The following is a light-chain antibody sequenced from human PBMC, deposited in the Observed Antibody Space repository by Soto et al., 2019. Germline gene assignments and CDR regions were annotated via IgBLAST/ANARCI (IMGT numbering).Light chain of an antibody. V-gene: IGLV2-14*01. CDR3: SSYSSTSTTYV. CDR1: ISDVGSHNY. CDR2: EVN. J-gene: IGLJ1*01. Sequence: QSVLTQPASLSGSPGQSITISCTGTISDVGSHNYVSWYQQHPGKAPKLIIFEVNSRPSGVSNRFSGSKSGSAASLTISGLQAEDEADYYCSSYSSTSTTYVFGGGTKVTVL.